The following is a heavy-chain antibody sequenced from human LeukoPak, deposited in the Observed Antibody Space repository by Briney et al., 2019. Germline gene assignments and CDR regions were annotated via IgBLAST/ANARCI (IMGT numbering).Heavy chain of an antibody. CDR1: GGSISNYY. CDR2: VSYSGST. D-gene: IGHD2-15*01. Sequence: SETLSLMCTVSGGSISNYYWSWIRQPPGKGLEWIGYVSYSGSTDSNPSLKSRVTISVDTSKNQISLKLSSVTAADTAVYYCARTYCRGGSCHFDYWGQGTLVTVSS. V-gene: IGHV4-59*08. CDR3: ARTYCRGGSCHFDY. J-gene: IGHJ4*02.